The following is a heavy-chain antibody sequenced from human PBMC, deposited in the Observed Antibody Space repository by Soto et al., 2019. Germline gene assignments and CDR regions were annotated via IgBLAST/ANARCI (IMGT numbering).Heavy chain of an antibody. V-gene: IGHV3-7*01. J-gene: IGHJ4*02. Sequence: LRLSCAASGFTFSSYWMSWVRQAPGKGLEWVANIKQDGSEKYYVDSVKGRFTISRDNAKNSLYLQMNSLRAEDTAVYYCARATTYYDFWSGYPYYFDYWGQGTLVTVSS. CDR3: ARATTYYDFWSGYPYYFDY. CDR1: GFTFSSYW. CDR2: IKQDGSEK. D-gene: IGHD3-3*01.